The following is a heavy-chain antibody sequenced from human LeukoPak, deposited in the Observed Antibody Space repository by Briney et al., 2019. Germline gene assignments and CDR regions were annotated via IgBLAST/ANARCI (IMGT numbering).Heavy chain of an antibody. V-gene: IGHV4-4*07. CDR2: IYTSGST. D-gene: IGHD2-2*01. J-gene: IGHJ5*02. CDR1: GGSISSYY. Sequence: SDTLSLTCTVSGGSISSYYWSWLRQPAGKGLEWSGRIYTSGSTNYNPSLKRRVTMSVDTSKNQFSLKLSSVTAADTAVYYCARDHLEWWDIVVVPAARRYNWFDPWGQGTLVSVSS. CDR3: ARDHLEWWDIVVVPAARRYNWFDP.